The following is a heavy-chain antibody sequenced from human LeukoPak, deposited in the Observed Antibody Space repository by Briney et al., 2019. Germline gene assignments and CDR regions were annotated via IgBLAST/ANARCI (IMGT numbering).Heavy chain of an antibody. Sequence: GRSLRLSCAASGFTFSSYAMHWVRQAPGKGLEWVAVISYDGSNKYYADSVKGRFTISRDNSKNTLYLQMNSLRAEDTAVYYCARGSSWIQLWFDGAFDIWGQGTMVTVSS. D-gene: IGHD5-18*01. CDR3: ARGSSWIQLWFDGAFDI. CDR1: GFTFSSYA. CDR2: ISYDGSNK. V-gene: IGHV3-30*04. J-gene: IGHJ3*02.